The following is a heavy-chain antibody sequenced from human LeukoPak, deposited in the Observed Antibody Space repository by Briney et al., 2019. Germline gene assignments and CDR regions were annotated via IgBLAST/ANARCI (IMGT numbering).Heavy chain of an antibody. V-gene: IGHV1-2*02. D-gene: IGHD6-13*01. Sequence: ASVKVSCKASGYTFTGYYMHWVRQVPGQGLEWMGWINPNSGGTNYAQKFQGRVIVTRDTSISTAYMELSRLRSDDTAVYYCARRLRIAAADPVRGEDYWGQGTLVTVSS. J-gene: IGHJ4*02. CDR2: INPNSGGT. CDR3: ARRLRIAAADPVRGEDY. CDR1: GYTFTGYY.